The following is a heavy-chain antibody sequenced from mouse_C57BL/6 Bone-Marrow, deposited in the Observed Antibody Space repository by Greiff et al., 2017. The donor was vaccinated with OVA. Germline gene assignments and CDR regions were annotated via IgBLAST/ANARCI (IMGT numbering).Heavy chain of an antibody. CDR1: GFSLTSYG. CDR3: ARHALYGSSPYWYFDV. Sequence: VQLQQSGPGLVAPSQSLSITCTVSGFSLTSYGVHWVRQPPGKGLEWLVVIWSDGSTTYNSALKSRLSISKDNSKSRVFLKMNSLQTDDTAMYYCARHALYGSSPYWYFDVWGTGTTVTVSS. V-gene: IGHV2-6-1*01. CDR2: IWSDGST. J-gene: IGHJ1*03. D-gene: IGHD1-1*01.